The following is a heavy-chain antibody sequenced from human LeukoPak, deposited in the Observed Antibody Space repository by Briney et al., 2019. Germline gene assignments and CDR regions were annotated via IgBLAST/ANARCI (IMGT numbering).Heavy chain of an antibody. V-gene: IGHV3-30*18. Sequence: GGSLRLSCAASGFTFSSYGMHWVRQAPGKGLEWVADISYDGSRKHYGDSVQGRFSISRDNSKNTLYLQMNSLRAEDTAVYYCVKDRLGEAYGMDVWGEGITVTVSS. J-gene: IGHJ6*04. CDR2: ISYDGSRK. CDR1: GFTFSSYG. CDR3: VKDRLGEAYGMDV. D-gene: IGHD3-10*01.